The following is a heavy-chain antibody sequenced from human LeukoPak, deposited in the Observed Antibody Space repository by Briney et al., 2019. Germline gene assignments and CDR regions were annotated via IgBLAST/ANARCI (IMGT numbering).Heavy chain of an antibody. CDR2: IYHSVST. D-gene: IGHD3-10*01. Sequence: SETLSLTCTVSSGSISTSNYYWGWVRQPPGKGLEWIGSIYHSVSTYYNPSLKSRVTISIDTSKNQFSLKLSSVTAADTAVYYCARSLYYYGSDSFDIWGQGTMVTVSS. CDR1: SGSISTSNYY. CDR3: ARSLYYYGSDSFDI. J-gene: IGHJ3*02. V-gene: IGHV4-39*07.